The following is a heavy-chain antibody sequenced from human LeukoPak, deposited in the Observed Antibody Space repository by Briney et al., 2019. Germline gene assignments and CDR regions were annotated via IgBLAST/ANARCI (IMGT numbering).Heavy chain of an antibody. CDR2: INHSGST. V-gene: IGHV4-34*01. Sequence: SETLSLTCAVYGGSFSGYYWSWIRQPPGKGLEWIGEINHSGSTNYNPSLKSRVTISVDTSKNQFSLKLSSVTAADTAVYYCARGTTDTNFDYWGRGTLVTVSS. CDR3: ARGTTDTNFDY. D-gene: IGHD5-18*01. CDR1: GGSFSGYY. J-gene: IGHJ4*02.